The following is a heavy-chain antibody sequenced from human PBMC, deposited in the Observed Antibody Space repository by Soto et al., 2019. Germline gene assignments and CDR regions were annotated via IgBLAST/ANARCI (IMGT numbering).Heavy chain of an antibody. CDR2: LKSDNGGT. CDR3: ARDLCPLGSGSACPLYGLDI. D-gene: IGHD3-10*01. V-gene: IGHV1-2*02. CDR1: GYTFTGHY. J-gene: IGHJ6*02. Sequence: QVQLVQSGAQVKPPGASVKVSCKASGYTFTGHYMHWVRQVSGKRLEHLGWLKSDNGGTYYAPKFRGRVPFTRDTSTTTAYMELSGLQSDDTAVYFCARDLCPLGSGSACPLYGLDIWGQGTTVVVS.